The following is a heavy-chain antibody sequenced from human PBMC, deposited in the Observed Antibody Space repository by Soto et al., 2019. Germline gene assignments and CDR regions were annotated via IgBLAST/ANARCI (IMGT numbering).Heavy chain of an antibody. Sequence: SETLSLTCAVYGGSFSGYYWSWIRQPPGKGLEWIGEINHSGSTNYNPSLKSRVTISVDTSKNQFSLKLSSVTAADTPVYYCARAIVVVTAKPFDPWGQGTLVTVSS. CDR3: ARAIVVVTAKPFDP. V-gene: IGHV4-34*01. CDR1: GGSFSGYY. J-gene: IGHJ5*02. D-gene: IGHD2-21*02. CDR2: INHSGST.